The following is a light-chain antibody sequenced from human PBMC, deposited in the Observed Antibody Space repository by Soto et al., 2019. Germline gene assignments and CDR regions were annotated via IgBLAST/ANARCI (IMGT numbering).Light chain of an antibody. V-gene: IGKV1-33*01. J-gene: IGKJ4*01. Sequence: DLQMTQSPSSLSASVGDRVTITCQANRGITKSLNWYQQKPGKTPRLLIYDASNLQTGVPLRFSGSGSGTYFTLTISSLQPEDIATYYCQQFDNLPSLTFGGGTKVDIK. CDR1: RGITKS. CDR2: DAS. CDR3: QQFDNLPSLT.